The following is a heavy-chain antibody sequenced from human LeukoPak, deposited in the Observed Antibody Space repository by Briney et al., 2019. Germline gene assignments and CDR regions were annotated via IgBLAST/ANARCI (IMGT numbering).Heavy chain of an antibody. Sequence: GGSLRLSCAASGFTFSGYCMNWVRQAPGKGLEWVSYISSSGSPMYYSDSVKGRFTVSRDNAKNSLYLQMNSLRAEDTAVYDCAREGDTTGVSGTEFDYWGQGVLVIVSS. CDR2: ISSSGSPM. J-gene: IGHJ4*02. D-gene: IGHD6-19*01. V-gene: IGHV3-48*01. CDR3: AREGDTTGVSGTEFDY. CDR1: GFTFSGYC.